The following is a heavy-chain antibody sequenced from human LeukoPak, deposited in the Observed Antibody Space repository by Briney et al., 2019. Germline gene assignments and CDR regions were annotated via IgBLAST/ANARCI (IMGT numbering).Heavy chain of an antibody. CDR1: GYTFINYY. D-gene: IGHD1-26*01. CDR2: INPSGGST. Sequence: ASVKVSCKASGYTFINYYMHWVRQAPGQGLEWMGIINPSGGSTRYAQKFQGRVTMTRDTSTSTVYMELSSLRSEDTAVYYCARSYRGSYYAEPGVDYWGQGTLVTVSS. J-gene: IGHJ4*02. V-gene: IGHV1-46*01. CDR3: ARSYRGSYYAEPGVDY.